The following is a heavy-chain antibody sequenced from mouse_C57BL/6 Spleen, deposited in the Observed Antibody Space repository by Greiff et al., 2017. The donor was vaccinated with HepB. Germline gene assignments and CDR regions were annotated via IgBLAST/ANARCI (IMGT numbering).Heavy chain of an antibody. CDR1: GYTFTSYW. Sequence: QVHVKQSGAELVRPGSSVKLSCKASGYTFTSYWMDWVKQRPGQGLEWIGNIYPSDSETHYNQKFKDKATLTVDKSSSTAYMQLSSLTSEDSAVYYCAREIANWDYFDYWGQGTTLTVSS. D-gene: IGHD4-1*01. J-gene: IGHJ2*01. V-gene: IGHV1-61*01. CDR2: IYPSDSET. CDR3: AREIANWDYFDY.